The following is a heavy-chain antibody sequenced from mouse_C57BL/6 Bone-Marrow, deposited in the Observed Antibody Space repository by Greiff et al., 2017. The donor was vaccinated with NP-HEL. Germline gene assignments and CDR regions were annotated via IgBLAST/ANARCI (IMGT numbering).Heavy chain of an antibody. J-gene: IGHJ2*01. D-gene: IGHD2-2*01. V-gene: IGHV5-17*01. CDR1: GFTFSDYG. Sequence: EVQLVESGGGLVKPGGSLKLSCAASGFTFSDYGMYWVRQAPEKGLEWVAYISSGSSTIYYADTVKGRFTISRDNAKNTLFLQVTGLRSEDTAMYYCARDGYDPDYWGKGTTLTVSS. CDR3: ARDGYDPDY. CDR2: ISSGSSTI.